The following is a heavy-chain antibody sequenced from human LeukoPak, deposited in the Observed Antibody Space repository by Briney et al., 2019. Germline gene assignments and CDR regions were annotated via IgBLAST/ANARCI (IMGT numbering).Heavy chain of an antibody. Sequence: SETLSLTCTVSGGSISSYYWSWIRQPPGKGLEWIGYIYYSGSTNYNPSLKSRVTISVDTSKNQFSLKLSSVTAADTAVYYCARQVRGPYCGGDCYQDWFDPWGQGTLVTVSS. J-gene: IGHJ5*02. CDR1: GGSISSYY. D-gene: IGHD2-21*02. CDR3: ARQVRGPYCGGDCYQDWFDP. CDR2: IYYSGST. V-gene: IGHV4-59*08.